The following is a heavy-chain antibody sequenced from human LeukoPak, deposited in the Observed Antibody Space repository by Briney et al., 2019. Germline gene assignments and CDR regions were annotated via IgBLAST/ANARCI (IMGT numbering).Heavy chain of an antibody. V-gene: IGHV3-23*01. CDR1: GITFSSYA. Sequence: PGGSLRLSCTASGITFSSYAMSWVRQAPGKGLEWVSFISGGGGSTHYADSVKGRFTISRGNSKSTLHLQMNSLRAEDTAVYYCELRRGSRGWYGRWFEPWGQATLVTVSS. D-gene: IGHD6-19*01. CDR3: ELRRGSRGWYGRWFEP. J-gene: IGHJ5*02. CDR2: ISGGGGST.